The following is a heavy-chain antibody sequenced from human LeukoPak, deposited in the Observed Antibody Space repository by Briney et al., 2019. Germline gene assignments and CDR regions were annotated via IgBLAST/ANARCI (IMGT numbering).Heavy chain of an antibody. D-gene: IGHD6-19*01. CDR3: AKGGSSGYYYYYGMDV. CDR1: GFTVSSNY. V-gene: IGHV3-53*05. J-gene: IGHJ6*02. Sequence: PGGSLRLSCAASGFTVSSNYMSWVRQAPGKGLEWVSVIYSGGSTYYADSVKGRFTISRDNSKNTLYLQMNSLRAEDTALYYCAKGGSSGYYYYYGMDVWGQGTTVTVSS. CDR2: IYSGGST.